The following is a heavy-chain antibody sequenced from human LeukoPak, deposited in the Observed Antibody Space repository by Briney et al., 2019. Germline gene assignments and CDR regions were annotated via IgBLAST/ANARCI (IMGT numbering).Heavy chain of an antibody. J-gene: IGHJ1*01. CDR2: MSAYNGNT. D-gene: IGHD3-10*01. CDR3: ARVTRAKVSNHFQH. Sequence: GASVKVSCKAAGYTVSSYGVSCVGRAPGQGLGGRGWMSAYNGNTNYAQKRQGRVTMTTDTSTSTAYMELRSLRPDDTAVYYCARVTRAKVSNHFQHWGQGTLVTVSS. V-gene: IGHV1-18*01. CDR1: GYTVSSYG.